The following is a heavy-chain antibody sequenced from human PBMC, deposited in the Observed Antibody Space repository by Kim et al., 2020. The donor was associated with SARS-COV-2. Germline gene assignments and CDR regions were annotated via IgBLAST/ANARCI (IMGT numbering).Heavy chain of an antibody. CDR1: GGSISSGDYY. V-gene: IGHV4-30-4*01. D-gene: IGHD2-2*01. Sequence: SETLSLTCTVSGGSISSGDYYWSWIRQPPGKGLEWIGYIYYSGSTYYNPSLKSRVTISVDTSKNQFSLKLSSVTAADTAVYYCARGIPLRSTSCSFDPWGQGTLVTVSS. J-gene: IGHJ5*02. CDR2: IYYSGST. CDR3: ARGIPLRSTSCSFDP.